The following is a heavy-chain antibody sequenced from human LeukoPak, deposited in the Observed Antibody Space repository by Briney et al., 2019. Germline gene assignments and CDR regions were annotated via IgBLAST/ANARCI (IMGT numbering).Heavy chain of an antibody. CDR1: GFSFSNYW. CDR2: INPDGSDR. CDR3: ANAQSSAGGYI. D-gene: IGHD6-19*01. V-gene: IGHV3-7*03. J-gene: IGHJ3*02. Sequence: PGGSLRLSCEASGFSFSNYWMSWVRQAPGRGLEWVANINPDGSDRRYMDPVNGRFTISRDNARNSLYLQMNYLRVDDTAKYYCANAQSSAGGYIWGQGTMVTVSS.